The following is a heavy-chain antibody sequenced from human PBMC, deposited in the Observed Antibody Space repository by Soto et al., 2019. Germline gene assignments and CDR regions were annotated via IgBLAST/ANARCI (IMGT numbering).Heavy chain of an antibody. CDR3: ARDLRTLYGMDV. CDR2: IYSGDTT. J-gene: IGHJ6*02. V-gene: IGHV3-53*01. Sequence: EVQLVESGGGLIQPGGSLRLSCAASGFTVSSNSMSWVRQAPGKGLEWVSVIYSGDTTYYADSVKGRFTISRDHSKNTLYLQMNSLRAEDTAVYYCARDLRTLYGMDVGGQWSTVTVSS. CDR1: GFTVSSNS.